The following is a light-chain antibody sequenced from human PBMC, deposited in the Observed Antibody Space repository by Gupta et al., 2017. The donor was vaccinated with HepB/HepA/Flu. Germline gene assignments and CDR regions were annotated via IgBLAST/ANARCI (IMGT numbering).Light chain of an antibody. J-gene: IGLJ3*02. CDR1: SSYVATYNF. CDR3: CSYAAYNTWV. V-gene: IGLV2-11*01. CDR2: DVT. Sequence: QSALPPPRSVSGSPGQSATISCTTTSSYVATYNFVSWYQQHPGKVPKLMIYDVTKRPSGVPDRFSGSKSGNTASLTISGLQAEDEAEYYCCSYAAYNTWVFGGGTKVTVL.